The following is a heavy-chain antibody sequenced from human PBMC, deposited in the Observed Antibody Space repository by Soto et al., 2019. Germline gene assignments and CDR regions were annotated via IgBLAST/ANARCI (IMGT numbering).Heavy chain of an antibody. CDR2: ISWNSGSL. CDR1: GSTFDNYA. CDR3: APGSQPPLPRDTLGDADY. Sequence: SLRLSCAASGSTFDNYAMHWVRQAPGKCLERVSGISWNSGSLGYADSVKGRFTISRDNAKYSLYLQMNSLRAEDTALYYCAPGSQPPLPRDTLGDADYWGQGTLVTVAS. V-gene: IGHV3-9*01. J-gene: IGHJ4*02. D-gene: IGHD3-16*01.